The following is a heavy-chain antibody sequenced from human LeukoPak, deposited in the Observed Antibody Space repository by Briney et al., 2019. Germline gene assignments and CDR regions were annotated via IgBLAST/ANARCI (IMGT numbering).Heavy chain of an antibody. V-gene: IGHV4-4*02. D-gene: IGHD2-2*03. CDR1: GASITSSNW. CDR3: ARGGYCSSTSCSRAHDAFDI. J-gene: IGHJ3*02. CDR2: IYHSGST. Sequence: SETLSLTRAVSGASITSSNWWSWVRQPPGKGLEWIGEIYHSGSTNYNPSLKSRVTISVDKSKSQFSLKLSSVTAADTAVYYCARGGYCSSTSCSRAHDAFDIWGQGTMVTVSS.